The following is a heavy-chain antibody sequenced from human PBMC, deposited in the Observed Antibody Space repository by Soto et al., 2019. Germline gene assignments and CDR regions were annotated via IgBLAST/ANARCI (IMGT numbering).Heavy chain of an antibody. D-gene: IGHD6-19*01. CDR2: ISYDGSNK. Sequence: QVQLVESGGGVVQPGRSLRLSCAASGFTFSSYAMHWVRQAPGKGLEWVAVISYDGSNKYYADSVKGRFTISRDNSKNTLYLQMNSLRAEDTAVYYCARGVAGIENRFDPWGQGTLVTVSS. V-gene: IGHV3-30-3*01. J-gene: IGHJ5*02. CDR1: GFTFSSYA. CDR3: ARGVAGIENRFDP.